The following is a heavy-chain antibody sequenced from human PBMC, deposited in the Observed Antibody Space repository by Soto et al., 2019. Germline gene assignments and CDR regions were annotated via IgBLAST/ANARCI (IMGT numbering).Heavy chain of an antibody. CDR2: INPNTGGT. CDR3: AGDVDIVATIPMAFHY. D-gene: IGHD5-12*01. J-gene: IGHJ4*02. Sequence: ASVKVSCKASGYTFTGYYMHWVRQAPGQGLQWMAWINPNTGGTNYAPKFQGRVTVTRDTSISTAYMELSWLRSDDTAVYYCAGDVDIVATIPMAFHYWGQGTLVTVSS. V-gene: IGHV1-2*02. CDR1: GYTFTGYY.